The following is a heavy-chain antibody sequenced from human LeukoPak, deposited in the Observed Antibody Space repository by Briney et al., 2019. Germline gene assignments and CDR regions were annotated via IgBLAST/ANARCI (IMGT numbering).Heavy chain of an antibody. CDR2: IKQDGSEK. Sequence: PGGSLRLSCAASGFTFSSYWMSWVRQAPGKGLEWVANIKQDGSEKYYVDSVKGRFTISRDNAKNSLYLQMNSLRAEDTAVYYCATDILTGYYDAFDIWGQGTMVTVSS. CDR3: ATDILTGYYDAFDI. V-gene: IGHV3-7*01. J-gene: IGHJ3*02. D-gene: IGHD3-9*01. CDR1: GFTFSSYW.